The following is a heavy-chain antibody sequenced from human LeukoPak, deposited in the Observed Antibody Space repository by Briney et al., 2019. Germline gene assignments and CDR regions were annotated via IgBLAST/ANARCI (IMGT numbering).Heavy chain of an antibody. CDR3: AKDGDYSSSWVDY. V-gene: IGHV3-33*06. CDR2: IWHDGSNK. D-gene: IGHD6-13*01. CDR1: GFTFSSYG. J-gene: IGHJ4*02. Sequence: GRSLRLSCAASGFTFSSYGMHWVRQAPGKGLEWVAVIWHDGSNKYYADSVKGRFTISRDNSKNSLYLQMNSLRAEDTALYYCAKDGDYSSSWVDYWGQGTLVTVSS.